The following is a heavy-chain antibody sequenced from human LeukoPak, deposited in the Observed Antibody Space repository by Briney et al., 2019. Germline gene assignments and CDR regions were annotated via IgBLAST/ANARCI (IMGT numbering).Heavy chain of an antibody. J-gene: IGHJ4*02. V-gene: IGHV4-59*08. Sequence: SETLSLTCTVSGGSINSHYWSWIRQPPGKGLQWIGDIYYSERTNYNPSLRSRVTISVDTSKNQLSLKLTSVLAADTAMYYCVRRDNTGWNYFDHWGQGILVTVSS. D-gene: IGHD6-19*01. CDR3: VRRDNTGWNYFDH. CDR1: GGSINSHY. CDR2: IYYSERT.